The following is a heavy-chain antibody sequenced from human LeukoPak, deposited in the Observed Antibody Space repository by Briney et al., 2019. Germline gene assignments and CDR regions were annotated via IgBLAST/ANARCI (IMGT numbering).Heavy chain of an antibody. D-gene: IGHD3-16*01. CDR3: AKASWVSSTDAVR. CDR1: GFTFSDYY. V-gene: IGHV3-11*01. CDR2: ISSSGSTI. J-gene: IGHJ4*02. Sequence: GGSLRLSCAASGFTFSDYYMSWIRQAPGKGLEWVSYISSSGSTIYYADSVKGRFTISSDSSRNTVYFQLNNLRVEDTAIYYCAKASWVSSTDAVRWGQGTLVTVSS.